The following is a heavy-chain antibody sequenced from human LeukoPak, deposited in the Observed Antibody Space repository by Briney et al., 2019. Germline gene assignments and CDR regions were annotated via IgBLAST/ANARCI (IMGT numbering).Heavy chain of an antibody. Sequence: GRSLRLSCAASGFTFSSYGMHWVRQAPGKGLVWVAVIWYDGSNKYYADSVKGRFTISRDNSKNTLYLQMNSLRAEDTAVYYCARSPPGIAVAGFDYWGQGTLVTVSS. J-gene: IGHJ4*02. V-gene: IGHV3-33*01. CDR1: GFTFSSYG. D-gene: IGHD6-19*01. CDR2: IWYDGSNK. CDR3: ARSPPGIAVAGFDY.